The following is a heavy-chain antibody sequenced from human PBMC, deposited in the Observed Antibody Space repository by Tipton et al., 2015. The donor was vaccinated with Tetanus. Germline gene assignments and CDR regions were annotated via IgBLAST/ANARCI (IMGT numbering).Heavy chain of an antibody. CDR1: GDSITSSKYS. V-gene: IGHV4-30-2*01. D-gene: IGHD2-15*01. Sequence: TLSLTCTVSGDSITSSKYSWNWIRQPPGKGLEWIGYVYHTGNTYYKPSLKSRVTMSVDRSMNQFSLNLNSVTAADTAVYYCARGHLRGIVVAVFDYWGQGTLVSVSS. J-gene: IGHJ4*02. CDR2: VYHTGNT. CDR3: ARGHLRGIVVAVFDY.